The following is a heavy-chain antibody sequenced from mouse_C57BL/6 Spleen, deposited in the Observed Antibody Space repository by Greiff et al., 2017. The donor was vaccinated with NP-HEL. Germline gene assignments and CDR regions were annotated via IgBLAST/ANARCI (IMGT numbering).Heavy chain of an antibody. CDR3: ARADDYDVGSFAY. CDR2: ISYSGST. CDR1: GYSITSGYD. D-gene: IGHD2-4*01. J-gene: IGHJ3*01. Sequence: EVKLQESGPGMVKPSQSLSLTCTVPGYSITSGYDWHWIRHFPGNKLEWMGYISYSGSTNYNPSLKSRISITHDTSKNHFFLKLNSVTTEDTATYYCARADDYDVGSFAYWGQGTLVTVSA. V-gene: IGHV3-1*01.